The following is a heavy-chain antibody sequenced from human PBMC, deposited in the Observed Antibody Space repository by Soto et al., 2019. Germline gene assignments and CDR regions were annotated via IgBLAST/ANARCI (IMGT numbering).Heavy chain of an antibody. CDR3: AKDMQQWSFVYYFDY. Sequence: PGGSLRLSCAASGFTFSSYAMSWVRQAPGKGLEWVSAISGSGGSTYYADSVKGRFTISRDNSKNTLYLQMNSLRAEDTAVYYCAKDMQQWSFVYYFDYWGQGTLVTVSS. CDR1: GFTFSSYA. D-gene: IGHD6-19*01. J-gene: IGHJ4*02. V-gene: IGHV3-23*01. CDR2: ISGSGGST.